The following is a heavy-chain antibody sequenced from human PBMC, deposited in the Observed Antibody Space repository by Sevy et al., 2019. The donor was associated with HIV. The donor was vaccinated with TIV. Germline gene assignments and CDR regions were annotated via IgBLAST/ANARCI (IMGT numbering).Heavy chain of an antibody. D-gene: IGHD3-9*01. CDR2: IKQGGSET. J-gene: IGHJ4*02. V-gene: IGHV3-7*01. CDR1: GFTFGDYW. CDR3: ARCQPDNYYHDGAGYYGLVFDH. Sequence: GGSLRLSCAASGFTFGDYWLTWVRQVPGKGLEWVANIKQGGSETYYADSVKGRFSVSSDNAKNSFYLQMNSLRAEDTAVYYCARCQPDNYYHDGAGYYGLVFDHWGQGALVTVSS.